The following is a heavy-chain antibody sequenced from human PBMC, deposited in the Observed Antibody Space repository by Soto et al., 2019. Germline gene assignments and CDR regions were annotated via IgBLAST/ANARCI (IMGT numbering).Heavy chain of an antibody. V-gene: IGHV1-8*01. CDR1: GYTFTSYD. CDR3: AIIPSGWYVGIDY. D-gene: IGHD6-19*01. J-gene: IGHJ4*02. CDR2: MNPNSGNT. Sequence: ASVKVSCKASGYTFTSYDINWVRQATGQGLEWMGWMNPNSGNTGYAQKFQGRVTMTRNTSISTAFMELSSLRSEDTAVYYCAIIPSGWYVGIDYWGQGTLVTVSS.